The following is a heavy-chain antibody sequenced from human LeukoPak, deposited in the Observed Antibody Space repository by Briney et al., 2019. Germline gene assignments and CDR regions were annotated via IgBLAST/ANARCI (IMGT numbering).Heavy chain of an antibody. CDR1: GYSFTSYW. V-gene: IGHV5-51*01. Sequence: GESLKISCKGSGYSFTSYWIGWVRQMPGKGLEWMGIIYPGDSDTRYSPSFQGQVTISADKSISTAYLQWSSLKASDTAMYYCARQSGPITMVRGVIMSLDYYYGMDVWGQGTTVTVSS. CDR3: ARQSGPITMVRGVIMSLDYYYGMDV. CDR2: IYPGDSDT. J-gene: IGHJ6*02. D-gene: IGHD3-10*01.